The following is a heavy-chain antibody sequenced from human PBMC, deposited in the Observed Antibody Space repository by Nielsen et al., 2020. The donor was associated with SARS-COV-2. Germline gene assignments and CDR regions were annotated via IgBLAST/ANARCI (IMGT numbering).Heavy chain of an antibody. D-gene: IGHD5-18*01. CDR3: AKIGDSYGYSDY. CDR2: ISWNSGSI. CDR1: GFTFDDYA. J-gene: IGHJ4*02. V-gene: IGHV3-9*01. Sequence: SLKISCAASGFTFDDYAMHWVRQAPGKGLEWVSGISWNSGSIGYADSVKGRFTISRDNAKNSLYLQMNSLRAEDTALYYCAKIGDSYGYSDYWGQGTLVTVSS.